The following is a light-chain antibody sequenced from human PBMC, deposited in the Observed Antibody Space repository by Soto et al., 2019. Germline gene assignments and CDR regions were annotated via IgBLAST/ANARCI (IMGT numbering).Light chain of an antibody. J-gene: IGKJ1*01. CDR2: VAT. CDR1: QSVSNNY. Sequence: TKWPAVLSQTPGERATLTCRASQSVSNNYLAWYQPKPGQAPRLLVYVATHRSTGVPDRFRGSGSGTDISHTSSVLAPEVCTVYCMQRARTPGTFGQGTKVDIK. CDR3: QRARTPGT. V-gene: IGKV3-20*01.